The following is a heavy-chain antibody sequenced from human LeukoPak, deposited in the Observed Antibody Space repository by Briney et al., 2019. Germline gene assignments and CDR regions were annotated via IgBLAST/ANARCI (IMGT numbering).Heavy chain of an antibody. D-gene: IGHD3-3*01. V-gene: IGHV4-30-4*08. J-gene: IGHJ5*02. Sequence: SETLSLTCTVSGGSISSGDYYWSWIRQPPGKGLEWIGYIYYSGSTYYNPSLKSRVTILVDTSKNQFSLKLSSVTAADTAVYYCARMLLRFPTNWFDPWGQGTLVTVSS. CDR3: ARMLLRFPTNWFDP. CDR1: GGSISSGDYY. CDR2: IYYSGST.